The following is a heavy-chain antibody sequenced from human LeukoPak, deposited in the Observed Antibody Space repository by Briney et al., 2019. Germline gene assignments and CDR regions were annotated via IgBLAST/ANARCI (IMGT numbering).Heavy chain of an antibody. CDR2: IYSGGST. CDR1: GFTVSSNY. D-gene: IGHD5-18*01. V-gene: IGHV3-53*01. J-gene: IGHJ3*02. Sequence: GSPRLSCAASGFTVSSNYMSWVRQAPGKGLEWVSVIYSGGSTYYADSVKGRFTISRDNSKNTLYLQMNSLRAEDTAVYYCARDNKTARWAFDIWGQGTMVTVSS. CDR3: ARDNKTARWAFDI.